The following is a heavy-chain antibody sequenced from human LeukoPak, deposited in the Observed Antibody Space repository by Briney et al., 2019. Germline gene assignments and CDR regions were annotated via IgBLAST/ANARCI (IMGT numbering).Heavy chain of an antibody. CDR2: IYYSGST. J-gene: IGHJ4*02. D-gene: IGHD3-16*01. CDR1: GGSISSYY. V-gene: IGHV4-59*01. Sequence: PSETLSLTCTVSGGSISSYYWSWIRQPPGKGLEWIGYIYYSGSTNYNPSLKSRVTISADTSKNQFSLKLNSMTTADTAVYYCTRGAGWLIDYWGQGILVTVSS. CDR3: TRGAGWLIDY.